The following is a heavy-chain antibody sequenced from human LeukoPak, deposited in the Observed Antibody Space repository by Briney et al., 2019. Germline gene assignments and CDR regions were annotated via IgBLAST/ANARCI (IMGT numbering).Heavy chain of an antibody. J-gene: IGHJ4*02. CDR3: TTGVTMIVVVPDY. D-gene: IGHD3-22*01. CDR2: IKSKTDGGTT. Sequence: GGSLRLSCAASGFTFNNAWMSWVRQAPGKGLEWVGRIKSKTDGGTTDYAAPVKGRFTISRDDSKNTLYLQMNSLKTEDTAVYYCTTGVTMIVVVPDYWGQGTLVTVSS. CDR1: GFTFNNAW. V-gene: IGHV3-15*01.